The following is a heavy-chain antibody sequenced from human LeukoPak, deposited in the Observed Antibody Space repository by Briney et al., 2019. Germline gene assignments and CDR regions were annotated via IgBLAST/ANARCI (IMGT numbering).Heavy chain of an antibody. V-gene: IGHV3-7*01. CDR1: GFTFSSYW. J-gene: IGHJ4*02. D-gene: IGHD6-19*01. CDR2: IKEDGSEK. CDR3: ARVRGTAVAGTASIYFDY. Sequence: PGGSLRLSCAASGFTFSSYWMSWVRQAPGKGLEWVANIKEDGSEKYYVDSVKGRFTISRDNAKNSLYLQMNSLRAEDTAVYYCARVRGTAVAGTASIYFDYWGQGTLVTVSS.